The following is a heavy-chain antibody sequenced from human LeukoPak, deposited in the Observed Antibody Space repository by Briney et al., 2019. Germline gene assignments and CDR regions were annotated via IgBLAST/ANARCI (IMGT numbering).Heavy chain of an antibody. J-gene: IGHJ5*02. Sequence: GGSLPLSCAASGFTFSSYEMNWVRQAPGKGLEWISYISCSGSSIYYADSVKGRFTISRDNAKNSLYLQMNSLRAEDTAVYYCARDRSGWYRWFDPWGQGTLVTVSS. CDR3: ARDRSGWYRWFDP. CDR2: ISCSGSSI. V-gene: IGHV3-48*03. D-gene: IGHD6-19*01. CDR1: GFTFSSYE.